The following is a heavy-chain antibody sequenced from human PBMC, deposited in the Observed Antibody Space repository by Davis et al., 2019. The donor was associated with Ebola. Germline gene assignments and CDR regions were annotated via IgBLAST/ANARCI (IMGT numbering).Heavy chain of an antibody. V-gene: IGHV3-30*18. D-gene: IGHD2-8*01. CDR1: GFTVSSNY. CDR3: AKGRDCTNGICYSDY. CDR2: ISYDGSDK. Sequence: GESLKTSCAASGFTVSSNYMSLVRHAPGKGLEWVAVISYDGSDKYYADSVKGRFTIARDNSRETLYLQMNRLRAEDTAVYYCAKGRDCTNGICYSDYWGQGTLVTVSS. J-gene: IGHJ4*02.